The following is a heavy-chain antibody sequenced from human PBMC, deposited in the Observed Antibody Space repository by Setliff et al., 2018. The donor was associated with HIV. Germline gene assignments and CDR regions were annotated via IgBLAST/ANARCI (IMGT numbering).Heavy chain of an antibody. J-gene: IGHJ4*02. CDR3: ARDRLISARYWTSDY. V-gene: IGHV3-53*01. CDR1: GFTVSTNY. CDR2: IYTGGTT. D-gene: IGHD2-8*02. Sequence: GGSLRLSCAASGFTVSTNYMSWVRQAPGKGLEWVSVIYTGGTTYYADSVKGRFTISRDNSKNTLYLLMHSLRAEDTAIYYCARDRLISARYWTSDYWGQGTLVTVSS.